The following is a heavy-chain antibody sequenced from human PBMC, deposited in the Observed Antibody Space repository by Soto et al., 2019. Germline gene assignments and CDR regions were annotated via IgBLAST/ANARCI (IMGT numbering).Heavy chain of an antibody. CDR1: GGSVTNGRSS. J-gene: IGHJ5*02. CDR3: VRESAASGPNWFDT. Sequence: SETLSLTCSVSGGSVTNGRSSWNWIRQSPGKGLECIAYIYHSGSTYYNPSLRSRVTISVDRSENQFSLKLSSVTAADTAVYYCVRESAASGPNWFDTWGPGTLVTVSS. CDR2: IYHSGST. D-gene: IGHD6-13*01. V-gene: IGHV4-30-2*06.